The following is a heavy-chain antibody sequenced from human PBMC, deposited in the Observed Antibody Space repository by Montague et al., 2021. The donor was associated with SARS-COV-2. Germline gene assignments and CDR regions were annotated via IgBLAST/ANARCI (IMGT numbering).Heavy chain of an antibody. CDR1: GYSFTNYD. Sequence: SVKVSCKASGYSFTNYDLNWVRQAPGHGLEWVGWMNPKSGGTGYAQKFQGRVTMTRDTSISTAYMELSGLTSADTAVFYCARGAMTKLDYWGQGAPVTVTS. J-gene: IGHJ4*02. CDR3: ARGAMTKLDY. CDR2: MNPKSGGT. D-gene: IGHD2-2*01. V-gene: IGHV1-8*01.